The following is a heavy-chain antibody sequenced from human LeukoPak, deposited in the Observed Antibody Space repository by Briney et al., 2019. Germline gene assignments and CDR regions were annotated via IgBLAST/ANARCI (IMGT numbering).Heavy chain of an antibody. D-gene: IGHD3-10*01. CDR1: GFAFSTYG. CDR2: KSSDGSKK. V-gene: IGHV3-30*18. J-gene: IGHJ4*02. Sequence: GVSLRLSCAASGFAFSTYGMHWVRQAPGKGLECLAVKSSDGSKKDYADSVKGRFTISRDNSKNTLFLQMNSLRAEDTAVYYCAKKSPGTYYAPPDYWGQGTLVTVSS. CDR3: AKKSPGTYYAPPDY.